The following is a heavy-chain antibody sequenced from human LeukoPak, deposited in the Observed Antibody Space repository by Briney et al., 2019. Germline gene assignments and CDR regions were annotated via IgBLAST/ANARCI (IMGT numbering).Heavy chain of an antibody. CDR1: GYTFTGYY. Sequence: GASVKVSCKASGYTFTGYYMHWVRQAPGQGLKWMGWINPNSGGTNYAQKFQGRVTMTRDTSISTAYMELSRLRSDDTAVYYCARNPLGYCSSTSCYEGDWFDPWGQGTLVTVSS. CDR2: INPNSGGT. CDR3: ARNPLGYCSSTSCYEGDWFDP. V-gene: IGHV1-2*02. D-gene: IGHD2-2*03. J-gene: IGHJ5*02.